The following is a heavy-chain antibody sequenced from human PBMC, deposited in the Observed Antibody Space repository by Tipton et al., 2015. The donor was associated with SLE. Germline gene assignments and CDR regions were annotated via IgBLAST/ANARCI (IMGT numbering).Heavy chain of an antibody. Sequence: TLSLTCTISGGSFTSSSYFWGWIRQPPGKGLEWLGIIYYSGSSYVNPSLERRVTMPVDTSKNQFSLKLSSVTAADTAVYYCARALSSGWYYYWGQGTLVTVSS. D-gene: IGHD6-19*01. CDR3: ARALSSGWYYY. V-gene: IGHV4-39*07. CDR2: IYYSGSS. J-gene: IGHJ4*02. CDR1: GGSFTSSSYF.